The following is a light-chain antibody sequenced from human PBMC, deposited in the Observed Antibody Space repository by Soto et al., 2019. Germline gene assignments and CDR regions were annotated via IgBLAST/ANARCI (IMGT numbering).Light chain of an antibody. J-gene: IGLJ2*01. Sequence: QSVLTQSTSVSGAPGQRVTISCTGSSSNIGAGHDVQWYQHLPGTAPKLLIYANNNRPSGVPDRFSGSKSGTSSSLAITGLQAEDEADYYCQSYDSSLHVVFGGGTKLTVL. CDR2: ANN. CDR1: SSNIGAGHD. V-gene: IGLV1-40*01. CDR3: QSYDSSLHVV.